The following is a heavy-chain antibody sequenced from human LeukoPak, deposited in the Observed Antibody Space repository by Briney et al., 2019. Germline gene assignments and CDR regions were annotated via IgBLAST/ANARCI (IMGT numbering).Heavy chain of an antibody. D-gene: IGHD5-24*01. CDR2: ITSGGTTV. J-gene: IGHJ5*02. V-gene: IGHV3-48*03. CDR1: AFTFIDDE. CDR3: VSGDGYNPSP. Sequence: TGGSLRLSCAASAFTFIDDEIHWVRQAPGKGLEWVSYITSGGTTVKYADSVRGRFTISIDNAKNSVFLQMNSLRGEDTAVYYCVSGDGYNPSPWGQGTLVTVSS.